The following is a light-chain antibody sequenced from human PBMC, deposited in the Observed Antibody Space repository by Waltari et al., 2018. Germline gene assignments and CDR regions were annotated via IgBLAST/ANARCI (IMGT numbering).Light chain of an antibody. Sequence: QSLLTQPPSASGTPGQRVTIPCSRGISNIRRNTITWYRQCPGTAPKALIYSNDQRTSGVPERFSGSKSGTSASLAISGLQSEDEADYYCAAWDDSLGGPVFGGGTKLTVL. CDR1: ISNIRRNT. V-gene: IGLV1-44*01. CDR3: AAWDDSLGGPV. CDR2: SND. J-gene: IGLJ2*01.